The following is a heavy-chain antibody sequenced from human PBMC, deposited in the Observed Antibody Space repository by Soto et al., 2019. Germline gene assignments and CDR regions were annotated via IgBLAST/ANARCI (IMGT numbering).Heavy chain of an antibody. J-gene: IGHJ4*02. CDR3: VGGQYDFDY. V-gene: IGHV3-30*03. CDR2: ISYDGSDK. CDR1: GFPFTSYG. Sequence: QVQLVESGGGVVQPGRSLRLSCAASGFPFTSYGMHWVREGPDKGLEWVAIISYDGSDKYYADSVKGRFTISRDNSKNTLYLQMNSLRPEDTALYYCVGGQYDFDYRGQGTLFIVSS. D-gene: IGHD2-15*01.